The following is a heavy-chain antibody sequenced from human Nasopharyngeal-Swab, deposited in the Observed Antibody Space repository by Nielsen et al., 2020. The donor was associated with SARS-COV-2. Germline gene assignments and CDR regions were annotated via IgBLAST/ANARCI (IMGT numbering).Heavy chain of an antibody. CDR3: AHRLTTVTTSSFDP. Sequence: SGPTLVTPAQTLTLTCTFSGFALSTSGVGVGWIRQPPGKALEWLALIYWDDDKRYSPSLKSRLTITKDTSNNQVVLTMTNMDPVDTATYYCAHRLTTVTTSSFDPWGQGTLVTVSS. D-gene: IGHD4-17*01. J-gene: IGHJ5*02. CDR1: GFALSTSGVG. V-gene: IGHV2-5*02. CDR2: IYWDDDK.